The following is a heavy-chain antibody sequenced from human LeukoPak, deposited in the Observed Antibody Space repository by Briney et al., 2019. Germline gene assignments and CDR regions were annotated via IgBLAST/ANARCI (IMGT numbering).Heavy chain of an antibody. CDR1: GYTFTSYD. CDR2: VNPNSGNT. J-gene: IGHJ4*02. Sequence: ASVKVSCKASGYTFTSYDINWVRQATGQGLEWMGWVNPNSGNTGYAQKFQGRVTMTRNTSISTAYMELSSLRSEDTAVYYCARGRYYYDSSGYSDNFDYWGQGTLVTVSS. D-gene: IGHD3-22*01. V-gene: IGHV1-8*01. CDR3: ARGRYYYDSSGYSDNFDY.